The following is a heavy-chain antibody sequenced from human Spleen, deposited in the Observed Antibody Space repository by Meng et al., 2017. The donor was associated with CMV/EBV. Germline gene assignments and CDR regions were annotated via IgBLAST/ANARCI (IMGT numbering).Heavy chain of an antibody. V-gene: IGHV3-7*01. CDR1: GFSVTGNY. J-gene: IGHJ4*02. CDR2: IKEDGSEK. D-gene: IGHD2-15*01. Sequence: GGSLRLSCAASGFSVTGNYMNWIRQAPGKGLEWVANIKEDGSEKYYVDSVKGRFTISRDNAKNSLYLQMNSLRAEDTAVYYCVKLFDFWGQGTLVTVSS. CDR3: VKLFDF.